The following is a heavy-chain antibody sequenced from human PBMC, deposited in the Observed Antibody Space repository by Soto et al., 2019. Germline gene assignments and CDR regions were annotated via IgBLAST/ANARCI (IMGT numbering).Heavy chain of an antibody. CDR1: GGSLSGYY. CDR3: ARRIMSRNYYLDV. CDR2: INHSGST. J-gene: IGHJ6*03. V-gene: IGHV4-34*01. Sequence: SETLSLTCAVYGGSLSGYYWSWIRQPPGKGLEWIGEINHSGSTNYNPSLKSRVTISVDTSKNQFSLKLSSVTAADTAVYYCARRIMSRNYYLDVWGKGTTVTVSS.